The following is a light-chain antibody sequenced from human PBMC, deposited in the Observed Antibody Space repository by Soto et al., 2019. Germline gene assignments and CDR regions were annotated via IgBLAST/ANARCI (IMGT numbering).Light chain of an antibody. V-gene: IGLV2-14*01. Sequence: QSALTQPASVSGSPGQSITISCTGTNSDVGGSNYVSWYQKNPGKGPRLIIYEVTKRPSGFSDRFSGSKSANTASLTISGLQPEDEAKYFCSSYTSTSTLWVFGGGTKLTVL. J-gene: IGLJ3*02. CDR3: SSYTSTSTLWV. CDR1: NSDVGGSNY. CDR2: EVT.